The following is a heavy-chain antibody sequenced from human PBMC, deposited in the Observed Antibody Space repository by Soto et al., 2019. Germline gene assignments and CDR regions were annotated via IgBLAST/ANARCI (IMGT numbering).Heavy chain of an antibody. V-gene: IGHV3-64D*06. CDR1: GFTFSSYA. D-gene: IGHD3-10*01. CDR3: VKGHYGSGSFLYYYYGMDV. Sequence: GGSLRLSCSASGFTFSSYAMRWVRQAPGKGLEYVSAISSNGGSTYYVDSVKGRFTISRDNSKNTLYLQMSSLRAEDTAVYYCVKGHYGSGSFLYYYYGMDVWGQGTTVTVSS. J-gene: IGHJ6*02. CDR2: ISSNGGST.